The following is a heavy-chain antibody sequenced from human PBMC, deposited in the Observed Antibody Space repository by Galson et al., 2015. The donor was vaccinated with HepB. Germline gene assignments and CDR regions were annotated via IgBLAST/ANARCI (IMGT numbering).Heavy chain of an antibody. Sequence: SLRLSCAASGFTFSDYHMSWIRQAPGKGLEWVSYISSSSSYTNYADSVKGRFTISRDNAKNSLYLQMNSLRAEDTAVYYCARVRVRYDFWSGYPDYWGQGTLVTVSS. CDR1: GFTFSDYH. V-gene: IGHV3-11*06. CDR3: ARVRVRYDFWSGYPDY. J-gene: IGHJ4*02. CDR2: ISSSSSYT. D-gene: IGHD3-3*01.